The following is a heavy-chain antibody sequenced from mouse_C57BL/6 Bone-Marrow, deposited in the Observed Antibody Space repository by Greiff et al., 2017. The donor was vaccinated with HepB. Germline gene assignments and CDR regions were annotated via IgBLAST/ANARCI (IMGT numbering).Heavy chain of an antibody. CDR3: ARDGVTTVGFDY. CDR2: ISYDGSN. J-gene: IGHJ2*01. CDR1: GYSITSGYY. D-gene: IGHD1-1*01. Sequence: ESGPGLVKPSQSLSLTCSVPGYSITSGYYWNWIRQFPGNKLEWMGYISYDGSNNYNPSLKNRISITRDTSKNQFFLKLNSVTTEDTATYYCARDGVTTVGFDYWGQGTTLTVSS. V-gene: IGHV3-6*01.